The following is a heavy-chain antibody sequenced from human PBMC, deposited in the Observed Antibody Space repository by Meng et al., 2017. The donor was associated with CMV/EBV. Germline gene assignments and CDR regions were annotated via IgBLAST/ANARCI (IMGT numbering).Heavy chain of an antibody. V-gene: IGHV4-31*03. CDR2: IYYSGST. J-gene: IGHJ6*02. CDR3: ARARFLEWFGHYYYYGMDV. D-gene: IGHD3-3*01. Sequence: SETLSLTCTVSGGSISSGGYYWSWFRQRPGKGLEWIGYIYYSGSTYYNPSLKSRVTISVDTSKNQFSLKLSSVTAADTAVYYCARARFLEWFGHYYYYGMDVWGQGTTVTVSS. CDR1: GGSISSGGYY.